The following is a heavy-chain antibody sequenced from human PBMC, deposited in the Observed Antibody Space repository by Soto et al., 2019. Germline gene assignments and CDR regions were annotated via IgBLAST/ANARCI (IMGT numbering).Heavy chain of an antibody. CDR3: AGGGRSSSLKDNDY. V-gene: IGHV1-18*01. Sequence: QVQLVQSGAEVKKPGASVKVSCKASGYTFTSYGISWVRQAPGQGLEWMGWISAYNGNTNYAQKLQGSVTMTTDTSTSAAYMELRCLRSADPAVYYWAGGGRSSSLKDNDYWGQGTLVTVSA. CDR2: ISAYNGNT. D-gene: IGHD6-6*01. J-gene: IGHJ4*02. CDR1: GYTFTSYG.